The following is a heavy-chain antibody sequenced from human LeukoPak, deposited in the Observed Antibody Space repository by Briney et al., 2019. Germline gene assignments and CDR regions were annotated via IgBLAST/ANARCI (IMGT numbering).Heavy chain of an antibody. CDR1: GFTFSSYW. CDR2: IKQDGSEI. V-gene: IGHV3-7*03. CDR3: AGGSGWITGD. D-gene: IGHD1-14*01. Sequence: GGSLRLSCVASGFTFSSYWMSWVRQAPGKGPEWVANIKQDGSEINYVDSVKGRFIISRDNAKNSLYLQMNSLRVDDTAVYYCAGGSGWITGDWGHGTLVTVSS. J-gene: IGHJ4*01.